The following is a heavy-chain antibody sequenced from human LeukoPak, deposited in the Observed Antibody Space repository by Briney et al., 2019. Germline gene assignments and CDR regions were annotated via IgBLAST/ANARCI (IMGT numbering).Heavy chain of an antibody. D-gene: IGHD3-10*01. CDR2: ISSSSSTI. CDR3: AREGYYYGSGSYYTVPYRIFDY. J-gene: IGHJ4*02. CDR1: GFTFGDYA. V-gene: IGHV3-48*04. Sequence: PGGSLRLSCAASGFTFGDYAMHWVRQAPGKGLEWVSYISSSSSTIYYADSVKGRFTISRDNAKNSLYLQMNSLRAEDTAVYYCAREGYYYGSGSYYTVPYRIFDYWGQGTLVTVSS.